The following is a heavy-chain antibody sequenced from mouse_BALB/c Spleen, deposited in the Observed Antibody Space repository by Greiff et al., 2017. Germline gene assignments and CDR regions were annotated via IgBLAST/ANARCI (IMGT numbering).Heavy chain of an antibody. D-gene: IGHD2-1*01. CDR1: GYTFSSYW. CDR3: ARWNGNP. V-gene: IGHV1-18*01. J-gene: IGHJ1*01. CDR2: INPNNGDT. Sequence: EVQLQQSGAELMKPGASVKISCKATGYTFSSYWIEWVKQRPGHGLEWIGDINPNNGDTFYNQKFKGKATLTVDKSSSTAYMQLNSLTSEDSAVYYCARWNGNPWGAGTTVTVSS.